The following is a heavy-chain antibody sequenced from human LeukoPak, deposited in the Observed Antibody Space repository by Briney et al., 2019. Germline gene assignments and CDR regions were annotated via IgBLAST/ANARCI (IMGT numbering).Heavy chain of an antibody. CDR3: ARDPSGYSANFDY. CDR1: GFTFSSYS. CDR2: ISYDGSNK. D-gene: IGHD3-9*01. V-gene: IGHV3-30-3*01. Sequence: GGSLRLSCAAPGFTFSSYSMHWVRQAPGKGLGWGAVISYDGSNKYYADSVKGRFTISRDNSKNTLYLQMNSLRAEDTAVYYCARDPSGYSANFDYWGQGTLVTVSS. J-gene: IGHJ4*02.